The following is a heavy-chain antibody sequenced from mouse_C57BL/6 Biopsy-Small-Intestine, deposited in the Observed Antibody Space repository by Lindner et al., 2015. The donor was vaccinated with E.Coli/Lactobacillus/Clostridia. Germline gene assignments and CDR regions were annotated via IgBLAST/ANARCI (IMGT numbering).Heavy chain of an antibody. V-gene: IGHV1-82*01. D-gene: IGHD1-1*01. Sequence: QLQESGPELVKPGASVKISCKASGYAFSSSWMNWVKQRPGKGLEWIGRIYPGDGDTNYNGKFKGKATLTADKSSSTAYMQLSSLTSEGSAVYFCARGYYSTWYFDVWGTGTTVTVSS. CDR2: IYPGDGDT. CDR1: GYAFSSSW. J-gene: IGHJ1*03. CDR3: ARGYYSTWYFDV.